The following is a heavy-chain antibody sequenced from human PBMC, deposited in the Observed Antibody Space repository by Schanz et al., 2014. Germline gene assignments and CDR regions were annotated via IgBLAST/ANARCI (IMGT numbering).Heavy chain of an antibody. J-gene: IGHJ6*02. Sequence: QVQLVESGGGVVQPGRSLRLSCAGSGFSFSGFGMHWVRQAPGKGLGWVAVISYDGRNKYFADSVKGRFTISRDNSKNTLFLQVNSLRAEDTAVYYCAKDHFGHYDSSGCSDCYYYGMDVWGQGTTVTVSS. V-gene: IGHV3-30*18. CDR3: AKDHFGHYDSSGCSDCYYYGMDV. D-gene: IGHD3-22*01. CDR1: GFSFSGFG. CDR2: ISYDGRNK.